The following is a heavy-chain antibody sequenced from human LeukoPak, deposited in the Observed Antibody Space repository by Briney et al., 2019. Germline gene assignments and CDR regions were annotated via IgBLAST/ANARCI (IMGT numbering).Heavy chain of an antibody. CDR2: ISSSSSYI. CDR1: GITFSSYS. J-gene: IGHJ4*02. Sequence: GGSLRLSCAASGITFSSYSMTWVRQAPGKVLEWVSSISSSSSYIYYADSVKGRFTISRDNAKNSLYLQMNSLRAEDTGVYYCARDNCSSSSCYCDHWGQGTLVTVSS. D-gene: IGHD2-2*01. CDR3: ARDNCSSSSCYCDH. V-gene: IGHV3-21*01.